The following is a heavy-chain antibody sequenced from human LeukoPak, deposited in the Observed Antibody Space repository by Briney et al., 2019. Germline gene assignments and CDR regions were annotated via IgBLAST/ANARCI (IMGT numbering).Heavy chain of an antibody. J-gene: IGHJ4*02. D-gene: IGHD2-8*01. CDR2: ISGSGGST. CDR3: AKDFGSCINGVYYGLPLDY. V-gene: IGHV3-23*01. Sequence: QAGGSLRLSCAASGFTFSSYAMSWVRQAPGKGLEWVSGISGSGGSTYYADSVKGRFTISRDNSKNTLYLQMNSLRAEDTAVYYCAKDFGSCINGVYYGLPLDYWGQGTLVTVSS. CDR1: GFTFSSYA.